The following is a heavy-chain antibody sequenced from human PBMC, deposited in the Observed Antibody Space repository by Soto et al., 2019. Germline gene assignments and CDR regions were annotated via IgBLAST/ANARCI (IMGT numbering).Heavy chain of an antibody. D-gene: IGHD3-22*01. CDR3: AQGDHYDSSVFTY. Sequence: PGGSLRLSCAASGFTFSSYGMHWVRQAPGKGLEWVAVISYDGRNEYYPDSVKGRFTISRDNSKNTLYLQMNSLRAEDTAVFYCAQGDHYDSSVFTYWGPGTLVTV. CDR2: ISYDGRNE. CDR1: GFTFSSYG. V-gene: IGHV3-30*03. J-gene: IGHJ4*02.